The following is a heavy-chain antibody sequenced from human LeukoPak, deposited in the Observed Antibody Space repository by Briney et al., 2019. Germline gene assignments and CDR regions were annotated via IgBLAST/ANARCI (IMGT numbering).Heavy chain of an antibody. D-gene: IGHD1-26*01. CDR3: ARGGSYLAEVAALDY. CDR1: GGSISSYY. V-gene: IGHV4-59*01. J-gene: IGHJ4*02. CDR2: IYYSGST. Sequence: PSETLSLTCTVSGGSISSYYWSWIRQPPGKGLEWIGYIYYSGSTNYNPSLKSRVTISVDTSKNQFSLKLSSVTAADTVVYYCARGGSYLAEVAALDYWGQGTLVTVSS.